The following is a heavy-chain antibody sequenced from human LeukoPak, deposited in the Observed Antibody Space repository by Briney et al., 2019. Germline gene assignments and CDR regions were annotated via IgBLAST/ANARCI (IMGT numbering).Heavy chain of an antibody. Sequence: SETPFLTCTVSGVSISTSNYYWGWIRQPPGKGLEWMGRIYSDGGNDYNPSLKSRVTMSVDTSKNQFSLRLSSVTAADTAVYYCARGYGSATFEAFDIWGQGTMVVVSS. V-gene: IGHV4-39*07. CDR1: GVSISTSNYY. CDR2: IYSDGGN. CDR3: ARGYGSATFEAFDI. D-gene: IGHD3-10*01. J-gene: IGHJ3*02.